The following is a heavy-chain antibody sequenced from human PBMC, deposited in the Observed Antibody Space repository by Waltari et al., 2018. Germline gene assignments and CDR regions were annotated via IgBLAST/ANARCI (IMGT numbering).Heavy chain of an antibody. J-gene: IGHJ4*02. Sequence: QVQLRESGPGLVKPSETLSLTCAVSGYSISNGSYWGWIRQPPGKGLEYVGSVFRSGSSYYNAALKSRVTISLDTSKNQFSLKLNSVTAADTALYYCATVDTFGGIMVARFDYWGQGILVTVSS. CDR2: VFRSGSS. D-gene: IGHD3-16*02. V-gene: IGHV4-38-2*01. CDR3: ATVDTFGGIMVARFDY. CDR1: GYSISNGSY.